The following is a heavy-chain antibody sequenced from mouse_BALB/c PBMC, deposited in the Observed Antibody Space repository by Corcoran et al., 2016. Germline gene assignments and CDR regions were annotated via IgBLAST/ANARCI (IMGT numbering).Heavy chain of an antibody. J-gene: IGHJ2*01. CDR1: GYSITSGYY. V-gene: IGHV3-6*02. Sequence: DVQLQESGPGLVQPSQSLSLTCSVTGYSITSGYYWNRIRQFPGNKLEWMGYISYDGSNNYNPSLKNRISITRDTSKNQFFLKLNSVTTEDTATYYCARDYYGSSYFYYWGQGTTLTVSS. CDR2: ISYDGSN. D-gene: IGHD1-1*01. CDR3: ARDYYGSSYFYY.